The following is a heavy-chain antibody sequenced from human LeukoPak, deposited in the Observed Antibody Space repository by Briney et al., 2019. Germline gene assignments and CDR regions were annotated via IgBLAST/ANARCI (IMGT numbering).Heavy chain of an antibody. Sequence: GGSLRLSCAASGFTFSDYYMSWIRQAPGRGLEWVSYISTGSPYTNYADSVKGRFTISRDNAKNSLYLRMNSLRAEDTALYYCARAEGGPATAIYWGQGTLVTVSS. CDR2: ISTGSPYT. V-gene: IGHV3-11*05. J-gene: IGHJ4*02. CDR1: GFTFSDYY. CDR3: ARAEGGPATAIY. D-gene: IGHD2-21*02.